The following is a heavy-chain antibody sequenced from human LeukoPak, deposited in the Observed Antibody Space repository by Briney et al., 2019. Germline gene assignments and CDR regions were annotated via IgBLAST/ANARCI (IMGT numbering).Heavy chain of an antibody. CDR1: GGSISSYY. J-gene: IGHJ5*02. CDR3: ARHSSSSRGWFDP. CDR2: TYHSGNT. V-gene: IGHV4-59*01. Sequence: SETLSLTCTVSGGSISSYYWTWIRQPPGKGLEWIGYTYHSGNTNYNPSLKSRVTISVDTSKNQFSLKVSSVTAADTAVYYCARHSSSSRGWFDPWGQGTLVTVSS. D-gene: IGHD6-6*01.